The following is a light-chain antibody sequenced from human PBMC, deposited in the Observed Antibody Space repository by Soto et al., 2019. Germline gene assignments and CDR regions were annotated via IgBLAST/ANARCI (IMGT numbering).Light chain of an antibody. CDR3: SSYRSSSTYV. CDR2: EVT. J-gene: IGLJ1*01. V-gene: IGLV2-14*01. Sequence: QSALTQPASVSGSPGQSITISCTGTSSDIGSYNYVSWHQQYPGQAPKLLIYEVTYRASGVPDRFSASKSGNTASLTISGLQAGDEADYYCSSYRSSSTYVFGTGTKLTVL. CDR1: SSDIGSYNY.